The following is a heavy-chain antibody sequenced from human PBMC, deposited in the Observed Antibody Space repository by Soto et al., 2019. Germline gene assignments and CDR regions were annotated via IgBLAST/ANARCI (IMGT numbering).Heavy chain of an antibody. Sequence: SETLSLTCTVSGGSISSGNYYWSWIRQPPGKGLKWIGFISYSGSAYYNPSLKSRVTISVDTSKNQFSLNLSFVTAADSAVYYCATMGTPATGLYYFDYWGQGTLVTVSS. J-gene: IGHJ4*02. D-gene: IGHD2-15*01. CDR3: ATMGTPATGLYYFDY. CDR2: ISYSGSA. CDR1: GGSISSGNYY. V-gene: IGHV4-30-4*01.